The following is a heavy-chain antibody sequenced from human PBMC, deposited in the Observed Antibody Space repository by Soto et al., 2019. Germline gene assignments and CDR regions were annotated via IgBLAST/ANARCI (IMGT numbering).Heavy chain of an antibody. J-gene: IGHJ4*02. D-gene: IGHD3-9*01. CDR3: AKDPDYDILTGYPKPAPVDY. V-gene: IGHV3-23*01. CDR1: GFTFSSYA. CDR2: ISGSGGST. Sequence: PGGSLRLSCAASGFTFSSYAMSWVRQAPGKGLEWFSAISGSGGSTYYADSVKGRFTISRDNSKNTLYLQMNSLRAEDTAVYYCAKDPDYDILTGYPKPAPVDYWGQGTLVTVSS.